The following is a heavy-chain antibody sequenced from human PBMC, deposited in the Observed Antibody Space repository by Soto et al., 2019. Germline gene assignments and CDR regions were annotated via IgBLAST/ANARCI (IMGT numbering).Heavy chain of an antibody. CDR2: INWNSGSI. V-gene: IGHV3-9*01. CDR3: GKDESINWYSGHFRH. Sequence: EVQLVESGGGLVQPGRSLRLSCAASGFTVDDYAMHWVRQVPGKGLEWVSGINWNSGSIGYGSSVKGRFAISRDNAKNSLHLQMNSLSAEDTACYYCGKDESINWYSGHFRHWGQGTLVTVSS. J-gene: IGHJ1*01. D-gene: IGHD6-13*01. CDR1: GFTVDDYA.